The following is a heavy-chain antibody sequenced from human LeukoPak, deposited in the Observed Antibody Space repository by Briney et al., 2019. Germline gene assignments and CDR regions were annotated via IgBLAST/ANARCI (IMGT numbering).Heavy chain of an antibody. D-gene: IGHD2-2*02. Sequence: SQTLSPTCAISGDSVSSNSAAWNWIRQSPSRGLEWLGRTYYRSKWYNDYAVSVKSRITINPDTSKNQFSLQLNSVTPEDTAVYYCARAWLGYCSSTSCYSNWFDPWGQGTLVTVSS. CDR1: GDSVSSNSAA. J-gene: IGHJ5*02. CDR3: ARAWLGYCSSTSCYSNWFDP. V-gene: IGHV6-1*01. CDR2: TYYRSKWYN.